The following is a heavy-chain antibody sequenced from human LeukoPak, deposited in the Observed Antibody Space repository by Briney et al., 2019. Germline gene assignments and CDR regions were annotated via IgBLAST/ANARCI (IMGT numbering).Heavy chain of an antibody. CDR1: GFTFSSYA. J-gene: IGHJ4*02. Sequence: GGSLRLSCAASGFTFSSYAMSWVRQAPGKGLEWVSAISGSGGSTYYADSVKGRFTISRDNSKNTLYLQMNSLRAEDTAVYYCAKDLEIAAAGTPYYFDYWGQGTLATVSS. CDR2: ISGSGGST. D-gene: IGHD6-13*01. V-gene: IGHV3-23*01. CDR3: AKDLEIAAAGTPYYFDY.